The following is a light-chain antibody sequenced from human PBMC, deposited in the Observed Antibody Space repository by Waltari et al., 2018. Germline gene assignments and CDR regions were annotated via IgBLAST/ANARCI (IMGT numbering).Light chain of an antibody. J-gene: IGKJ2*01. CDR1: QSLVYSDGNTY. Sequence: DVVMTQSPLSLPVTLGQPASISCRSSQSLVYSDGNTYLNWFQQRPGQSPRRLIYKVSSRDSGVPDRFSGSGSGTDFTLEISRVEAENVAVYYCMGGTHWPPMYTFGQGTKLEIK. CDR3: MGGTHWPPMYT. V-gene: IGKV2-30*01. CDR2: KVS.